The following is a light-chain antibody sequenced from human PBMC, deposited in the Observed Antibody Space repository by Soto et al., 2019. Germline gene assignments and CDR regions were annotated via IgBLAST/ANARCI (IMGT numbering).Light chain of an antibody. Sequence: QSALTQPASVSGSPGQSITISCTGSSSDVGAYNYVSWYQQHPGEAPKLMIYEVSNRPSRISNRFSGSKSGITASLTISGLQAEDEADYYCSSYSVSSTLHYVFGTGTKLTVL. V-gene: IGLV2-14*01. CDR1: SSDVGAYNY. J-gene: IGLJ1*01. CDR2: EVS. CDR3: SSYSVSSTLHYV.